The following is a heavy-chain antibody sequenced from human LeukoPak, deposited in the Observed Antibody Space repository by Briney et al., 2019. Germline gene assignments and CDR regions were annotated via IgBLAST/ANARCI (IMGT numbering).Heavy chain of an antibody. CDR3: ARGPVGPANAFDI. Sequence: ASVKVSCKASGYTFTGYYMHWVRQAPGQELEWMGRIIPNNGGVSYAQKFQGRVTMTRDTSISTVYMELSSLISDDTAIYYCARGPVGPANAFDIWGQGTTVTVSS. D-gene: IGHD1-26*01. J-gene: IGHJ3*02. CDR2: IIPNNGGV. CDR1: GYTFTGYY. V-gene: IGHV1-2*06.